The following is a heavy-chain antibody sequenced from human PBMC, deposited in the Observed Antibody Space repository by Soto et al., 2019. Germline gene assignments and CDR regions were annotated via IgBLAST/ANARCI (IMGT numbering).Heavy chain of an antibody. CDR3: VGRGYSYGTGGYFDY. J-gene: IGHJ4*02. V-gene: IGHV4-31*03. Sequence: QVQLQESGPGLVKPSQTLSLTCTVSGGSISSGGYYWSWIRQHPGKGLEWIGYIYYSGSTYYNPSLKSRVTIPVDTSKNQFSLKLSSVTAADTAVYYCVGRGYSYGTGGYFDYWGQGTLVTVSS. CDR1: GGSISSGGYY. CDR2: IYYSGST. D-gene: IGHD5-18*01.